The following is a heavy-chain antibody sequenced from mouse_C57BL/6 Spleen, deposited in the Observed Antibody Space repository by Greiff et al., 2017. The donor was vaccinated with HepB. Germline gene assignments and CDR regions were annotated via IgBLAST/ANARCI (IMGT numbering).Heavy chain of an antibody. J-gene: IGHJ2*01. CDR2: ISSGSSTI. Sequence: EVKLQESGGGLVKPGGSLKLSCAASGFTFSDYGMHWVRQAPEKGLEWVAYISSGSSTIYYADTVKGRFTISRDNAKNTLFLQMTSLRSEDTAMYYCARYYGSSYPYYFDYWGQGTTLTVSS. CDR1: GFTFSDYG. D-gene: IGHD1-1*01. V-gene: IGHV5-17*01. CDR3: ARYYGSSYPYYFDY.